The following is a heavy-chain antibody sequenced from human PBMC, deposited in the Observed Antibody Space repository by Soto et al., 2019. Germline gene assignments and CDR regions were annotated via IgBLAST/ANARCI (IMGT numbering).Heavy chain of an antibody. Sequence: ASVKVSCKASGYTFTSYAMHWVRQAPGQRLEWMGWINAGNGNTKYSQKFQGRVTISRDTSASTAYMELSSLRSEDTAVYFCARDMRGSPGYDSGIYSWTYYYYALDVWGQGTTVTVSS. J-gene: IGHJ6*02. D-gene: IGHD3-10*01. CDR3: ARDMRGSPGYDSGIYSWTYYYYALDV. CDR1: GYTFTSYA. V-gene: IGHV1-3*01. CDR2: INAGNGNT.